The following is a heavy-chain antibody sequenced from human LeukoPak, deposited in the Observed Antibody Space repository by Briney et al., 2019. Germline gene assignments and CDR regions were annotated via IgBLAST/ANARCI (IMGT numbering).Heavy chain of an antibody. J-gene: IGHJ4*02. V-gene: IGHV4-59*08. CDR3: ARLLGTGDY. CDR2: IYHSGST. CDR1: GGSMSSYY. D-gene: IGHD1/OR15-1a*01. Sequence: PSETLSLTCTVSGGSMSSYYWSWIRQPPGKGLEWIGSIYHSGSTYYNPSLKSRVTISVDTSKNQFSLKLSSVTAADTAVYYCARLLGTGDYWGQGTLVTVSS.